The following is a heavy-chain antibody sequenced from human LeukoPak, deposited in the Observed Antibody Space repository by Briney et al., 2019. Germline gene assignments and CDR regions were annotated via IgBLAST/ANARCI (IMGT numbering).Heavy chain of an antibody. D-gene: IGHD1-26*01. J-gene: IGHJ6*02. CDR2: MNPNSGNT. V-gene: IGHV1-8*01. CDR1: GYTFTSYD. Sequence: ASVKVSCKASGYTFTSYDINWVRQATGQGLEWMGWMNPNSGNTGYAQKFLGRVTMTRNTSISTAYMELSSLRSEDTAVYYCARPGSYHYYYGMDVWGQGTTVTVSS. CDR3: ARPGSYHYYYGMDV.